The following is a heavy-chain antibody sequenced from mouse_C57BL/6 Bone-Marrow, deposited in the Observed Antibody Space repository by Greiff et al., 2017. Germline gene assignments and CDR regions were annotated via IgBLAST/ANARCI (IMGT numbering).Heavy chain of an antibody. CDR2: IYPRSGNT. CDR1: GYTFTSYG. J-gene: IGHJ3*01. V-gene: IGHV1-81*01. Sequence: QVQLQQSGAELARPGASVKLSCKASGYTFTSYGISWVKQRTGQGLEWIGEIYPRSGNTYYNEKFKGKDTLTADKSSSTAYMELRSLTSEDSAVYFCARATAQARAWFAYWGQGTLVTVSA. CDR3: ARATAQARAWFAY. D-gene: IGHD3-2*02.